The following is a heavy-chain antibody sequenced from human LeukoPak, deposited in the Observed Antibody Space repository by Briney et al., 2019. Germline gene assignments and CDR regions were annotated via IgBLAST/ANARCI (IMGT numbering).Heavy chain of an antibody. Sequence: GRSLRLFCAASGFTFSRYGMHWVRQAPGKGLEWVAVISYDGSNKYYADSVKGRFTISRDNSKNTLYLQMNSLRAEDTAVYYCAKDPSITIFGVVLFTGVDYWGQGTLVTVSS. CDR3: AKDPSITIFGVVLFTGVDY. J-gene: IGHJ4*02. D-gene: IGHD3-3*01. V-gene: IGHV3-30*18. CDR2: ISYDGSNK. CDR1: GFTFSRYG.